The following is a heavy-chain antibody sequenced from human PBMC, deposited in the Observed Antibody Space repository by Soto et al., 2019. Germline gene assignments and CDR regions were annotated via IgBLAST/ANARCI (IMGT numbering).Heavy chain of an antibody. V-gene: IGHV4-4*07. Sequence: SETLSLTCTVSGGSISSYYWGWIRQPAGKGLEWIGRIYTSGSTNYNPSLKSRVTMSVDTSKIQFSLKLSSVTAADTAVYYCARDRGYCSGGSCYSFDYWGQGTLVTVSS. D-gene: IGHD2-15*01. CDR1: GGSISSYY. CDR3: ARDRGYCSGGSCYSFDY. J-gene: IGHJ4*02. CDR2: IYTSGST.